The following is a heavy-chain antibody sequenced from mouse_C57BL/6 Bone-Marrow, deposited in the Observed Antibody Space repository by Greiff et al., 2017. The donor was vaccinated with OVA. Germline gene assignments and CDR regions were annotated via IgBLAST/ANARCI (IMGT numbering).Heavy chain of an antibody. CDR3: TRRGDYVFAWFAY. D-gene: IGHD2-4*01. J-gene: IGHJ3*01. V-gene: IGHV1-5*01. CDR2: IYPGNSDT. CDR1: GYTFTSYW. Sequence: EVQLQQSGTVLARPGASVKMSCKTSGYTFTSYWMHWVKQRPGQGLEWIGAIYPGNSDTSYNQKFKGKAKLTAVTSASTAYMELSSLTNEDSGVYYCTRRGDYVFAWFAYWGQGTLVTVSA.